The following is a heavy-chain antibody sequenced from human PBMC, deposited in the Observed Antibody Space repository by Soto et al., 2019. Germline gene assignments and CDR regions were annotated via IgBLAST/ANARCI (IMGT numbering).Heavy chain of an antibody. J-gene: IGHJ3*02. V-gene: IGHV3-74*01. Sequence: EVQLVESGGGLVQPGGSLRLSCAASGFTFSTYWMHWVRQAPEKGLLWVSHINGDGSYTDFADSVKGRFTISRDNAKNTVYLQMQSLRVEDTAEYFCVRTWHGFDIWGPGTMVTVSS. CDR2: INGDGSYT. CDR3: VRTWHGFDI. CDR1: GFTFSTYW.